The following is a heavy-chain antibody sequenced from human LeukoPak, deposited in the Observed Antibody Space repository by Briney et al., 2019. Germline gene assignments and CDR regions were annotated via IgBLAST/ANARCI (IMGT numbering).Heavy chain of an antibody. J-gene: IGHJ3*02. D-gene: IGHD2-21*02. V-gene: IGHV1-2*06. CDR3: ARGNIRCGVDCDAFDI. Sequence: ASVKVSCKASGYTFTGYYIHWVRQAPGQGLEWMGRINPNNGGTNYAQKFQGRVTMTRDTSISTAYMELSRPRSDDTAVYYCARGNIRCGVDCDAFDIWGQGTMVTVSS. CDR2: INPNNGGT. CDR1: GYTFTGYY.